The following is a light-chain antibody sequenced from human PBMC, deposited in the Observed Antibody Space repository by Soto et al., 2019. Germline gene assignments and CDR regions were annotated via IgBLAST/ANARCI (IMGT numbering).Light chain of an antibody. Sequence: DIEMTQSPSSLSASVGDRVTITCRASQSISSYFNWYQQKPGTAPNRLIYAASSLPRGVPSKVSGSGSGTDFTLTISSLQPEDFATYYAQHSHSPSFTLGPGTKVHIK. V-gene: IGKV1-39*01. CDR3: QHSHSPSFT. CDR1: QSISSY. J-gene: IGKJ3*01. CDR2: AAS.